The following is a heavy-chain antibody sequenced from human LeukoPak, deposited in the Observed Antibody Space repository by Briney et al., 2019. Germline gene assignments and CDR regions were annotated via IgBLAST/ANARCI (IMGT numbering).Heavy chain of an antibody. V-gene: IGHV3-7*03. D-gene: IGHD2-2*01. J-gene: IGHJ4*02. Sequence: PGGSLRLSCAASGFTFSRFWMNWVRQVPGKGLEWVANINEDGSQKYYVDSVEGRFTISRDNAKNSLSLQMNSLRAEDTAAYYCAKNPPEEYQLLPQPYFDYWGQGTLVTVSS. CDR1: GFTFSRFW. CDR2: INEDGSQK. CDR3: AKNPPEEYQLLPQPYFDY.